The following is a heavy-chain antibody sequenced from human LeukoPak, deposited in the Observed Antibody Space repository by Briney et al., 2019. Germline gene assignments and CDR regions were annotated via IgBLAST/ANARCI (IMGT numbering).Heavy chain of an antibody. CDR1: GFSFSASA. D-gene: IGHD6-6*01. CDR3: TRLGIAGRRNYYGMDV. J-gene: IGHJ6*02. V-gene: IGHV3-73*01. Sequence: TGGSLRLSCAASGFSFSASAVHWVRQASGKGLEWVGRIKNKADSYATAYTASVKGRFTISRDDSKNTAYLQMNSLKTEDTAVYYCTRLGIAGRRNYYGMDVWGQGTTVTVSS. CDR2: IKNKADSYAT.